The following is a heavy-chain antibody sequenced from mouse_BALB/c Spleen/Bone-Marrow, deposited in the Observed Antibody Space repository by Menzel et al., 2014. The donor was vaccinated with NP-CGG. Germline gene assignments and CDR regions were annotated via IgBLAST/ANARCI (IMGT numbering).Heavy chain of an antibody. Sequence: EVKLVESGGGLVKPGGSLKLSCAASGFTFSSYAMSWVRQTPGKRLEWVASISSGGSTYYPDSVKGRFTISRDNARNILYLQMSSLRSEDTAMYYCARDDYDDQYYFDYWGQGTTLTVSS. J-gene: IGHJ2*01. CDR2: ISSGGST. V-gene: IGHV5-6-5*01. CDR3: ARDDYDDQYYFDY. CDR1: GFTFSSYA. D-gene: IGHD2-4*01.